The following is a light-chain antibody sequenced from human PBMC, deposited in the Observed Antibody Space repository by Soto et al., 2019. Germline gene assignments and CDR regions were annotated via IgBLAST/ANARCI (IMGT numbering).Light chain of an antibody. J-gene: IGLJ2*01. Sequence: QSVLTQPPSVSGAPGQRVTISCTGSSFNIGAGYDVHWYQQLPATAPKLLIYYNTNRPSGVPDRFSGSKSGTSASLAITGLQAEDEADYYCQSYDSSLSGSGVVIAGGTKLTV. CDR1: SFNIGAGYD. V-gene: IGLV1-40*01. CDR3: QSYDSSLSGSGVV. CDR2: YNT.